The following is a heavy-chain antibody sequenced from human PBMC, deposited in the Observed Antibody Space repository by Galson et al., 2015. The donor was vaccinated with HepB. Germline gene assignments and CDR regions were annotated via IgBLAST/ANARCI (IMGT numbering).Heavy chain of an antibody. CDR2: INPSGGST. CDR1: GYTFTSYY. D-gene: IGHD3/OR15-3a*01. Sequence: QSGAEVKKPGESLKISCKASGYTFTSYYMHWVRQAPGQGLEWMGIINPSGGSTSYAQKFQGRVTMTRDTSTSTVYMELSSLRSEDTAVYYCARCPLDGTNAFDIWGQGTMVTVSS. CDR3: ARCPLDGTNAFDI. V-gene: IGHV1-46*01. J-gene: IGHJ3*02.